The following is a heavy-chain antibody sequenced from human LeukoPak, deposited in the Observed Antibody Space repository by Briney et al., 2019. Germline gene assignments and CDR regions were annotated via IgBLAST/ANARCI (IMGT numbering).Heavy chain of an antibody. CDR2: ISYDGSNK. J-gene: IGHJ4*02. Sequence: GGSLRLSCAASGFTFSSYAMHWVRQAPGKGLEWVAVISYDGSNKYYADSVKGRFTISRDNSKNTLYLQMSSLRAEDTAVYYCARDLSSGWLDYWGQGTLVTVSS. CDR3: ARDLSSGWLDY. CDR1: GFTFSSYA. V-gene: IGHV3-30*04. D-gene: IGHD6-19*01.